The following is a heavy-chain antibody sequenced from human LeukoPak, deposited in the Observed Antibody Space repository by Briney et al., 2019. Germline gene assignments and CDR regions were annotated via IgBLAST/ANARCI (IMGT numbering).Heavy chain of an antibody. CDR3: ARDLSRGYDFFDY. Sequence: ASVTVSCKASGYTFTGYYIHWVRQAPGQGLEWMGWINPNSGGTNYAQNFQGRVTMTRDTSISTAYMELSRLRSDDTAVYYCARDLSRGYDFFDYWGQGTLATVSS. CDR2: INPNSGGT. J-gene: IGHJ4*02. CDR1: GYTFTGYY. D-gene: IGHD5-12*01. V-gene: IGHV1-2*02.